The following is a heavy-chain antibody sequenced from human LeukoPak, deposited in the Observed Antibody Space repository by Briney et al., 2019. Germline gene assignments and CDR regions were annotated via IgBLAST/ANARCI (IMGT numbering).Heavy chain of an antibody. V-gene: IGHV1-24*01. CDR2: FDPEDGET. CDR1: GYTLTELS. J-gene: IGHJ5*02. Sequence: ASVKVSCKVSGYTLTELSMHWVRQAPGKGLEWVGGFDPEDGETIYAQKFQGRVTMTEDTSTDTAYMELSSLRSDDTAVYYCAKANGYSSGWPPSEMYNWFDPWGQGTLVTVSS. CDR3: AKANGYSSGWPPSEMYNWFDP. D-gene: IGHD6-19*01.